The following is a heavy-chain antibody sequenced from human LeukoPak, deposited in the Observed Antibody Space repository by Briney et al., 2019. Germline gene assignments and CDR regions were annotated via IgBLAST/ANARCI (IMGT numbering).Heavy chain of an antibody. V-gene: IGHV1-18*01. CDR1: GYTFTSYG. D-gene: IGHD3-16*02. Sequence: ASVKVSCKASGYTFTSYGISWVRQAPGQGLEWMGWISAYNGNTNYAQKLQGRVTMTTDTSTSTAYMELRSLRSDDTTVYYCARVSPEWGSYRYRRFDYWGQGTLVTVSS. CDR2: ISAYNGNT. J-gene: IGHJ4*02. CDR3: ARVSPEWGSYRYRRFDY.